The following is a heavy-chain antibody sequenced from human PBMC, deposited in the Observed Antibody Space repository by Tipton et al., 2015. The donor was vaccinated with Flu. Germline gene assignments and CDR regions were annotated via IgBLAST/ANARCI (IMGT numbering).Heavy chain of an antibody. J-gene: IGHJ4*02. D-gene: IGHD1-26*01. Sequence: LRLSCAVYGGSFSGYYWSWIRQPPGKGLEWIGEINHSGSTNYNPSLKSRVTISVDTSKNQFSLKLSSVTAADTAVYYCARRVGATDYWGQGTLVTVSS. CDR2: INHSGST. CDR3: ARRVGATDY. CDR1: GGSFSGYY. V-gene: IGHV4-34*01.